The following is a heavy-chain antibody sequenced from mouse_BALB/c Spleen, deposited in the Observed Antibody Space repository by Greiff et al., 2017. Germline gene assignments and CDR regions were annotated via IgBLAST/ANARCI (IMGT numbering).Heavy chain of an antibody. V-gene: IGHV1S137*01. J-gene: IGHJ4*01. CDR2: ISTYYGDA. Sequence: VMLVESGAELVRPGVSVKISCKGSGYTFTDYAMHWVKQSHAKSLEWIGVISTYYGDASYNQKFKGKATMTVDKSSSTAYMELARLTSEDSAIYYCARRDYAMDYWGQGTSVTVSS. CDR1: GYTFTDYA. CDR3: ARRDYAMDY.